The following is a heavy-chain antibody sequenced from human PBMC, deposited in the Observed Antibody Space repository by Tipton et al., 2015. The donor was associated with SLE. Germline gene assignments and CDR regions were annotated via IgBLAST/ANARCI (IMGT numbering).Heavy chain of an antibody. CDR2: IYSVGRT. V-gene: IGHV3-66*02. D-gene: IGHD3-22*01. CDR1: GFFVSDNY. J-gene: IGHJ4*02. CDR3: ARDWGLLPGGSYFNY. Sequence: SLRLSCAASGFFVSDNYMSWVRQAPGKGLEWVSLIYSVGRTYYADSVKGRFTISRDTSENTLFLQMNDLRPEDTAVYYCARDWGLLPGGSYFNYWGQGTLVTVSS.